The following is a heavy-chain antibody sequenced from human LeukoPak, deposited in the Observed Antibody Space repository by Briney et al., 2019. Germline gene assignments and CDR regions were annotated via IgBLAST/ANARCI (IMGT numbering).Heavy chain of an antibody. CDR1: GFSVSGNY. CDR2: IYRGDAT. D-gene: IGHD4-11*01. Sequence: GGSLRLSCAASGFSVSGNYMSLVRQAPGKGLEWVSVIYRGDATYYADSVKGRFTISRDSSENTVHLQMDSLRAEDTAVYYCVKEAPGTTIYFWGQGTLVTVSS. CDR3: VKEAPGTTIYF. V-gene: IGHV3-66*01. J-gene: IGHJ4*02.